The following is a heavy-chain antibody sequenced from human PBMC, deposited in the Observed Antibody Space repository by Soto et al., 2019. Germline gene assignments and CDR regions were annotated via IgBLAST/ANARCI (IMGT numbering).Heavy chain of an antibody. CDR2: IWYDGSNK. Sequence: QVKLVESGGGVVQPGRSLRLSCAASGFTFSSYGMHWVRQAPGKGLEWVAVIWYDGSNKYYADSVKGRFTISRDNSKNTLYLQMNSLRAEDTAVYYCATAGAYRGYYGSGSYYKGNYSYYGMDVWGQGTTVTVSS. V-gene: IGHV3-33*01. CDR1: GFTFSSYG. CDR3: ATAGAYRGYYGSGSYYKGNYSYYGMDV. D-gene: IGHD3-10*01. J-gene: IGHJ6*02.